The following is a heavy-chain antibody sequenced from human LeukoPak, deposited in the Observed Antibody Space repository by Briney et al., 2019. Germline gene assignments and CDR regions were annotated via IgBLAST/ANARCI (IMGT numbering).Heavy chain of an antibody. CDR3: ARDRDYYYGMDV. CDR1: GFTFSSYA. V-gene: IGHV3-64*01. Sequence: GGSLRLSCAASGFTFSSYAMSWVRQAPGKGLEYVSAISSNGGSTYYANSVKGRFTISRDNSKNTLYLQMGSLRAEDMAVYYCARDRDYYYGMDVWGQGTTVTVSS. CDR2: ISSNGGST. J-gene: IGHJ6*02.